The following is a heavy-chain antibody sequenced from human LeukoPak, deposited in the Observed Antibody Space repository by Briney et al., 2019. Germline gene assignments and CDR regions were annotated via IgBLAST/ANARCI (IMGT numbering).Heavy chain of an antibody. J-gene: IGHJ4*02. CDR1: GFTFGDYA. D-gene: IGHD3-16*02. CDR3: AKDSRVWGSYRSGGFDY. CDR2: ISWNSDNI. V-gene: IGHV3-9*01. Sequence: GGSLRLSCVASGFTFGDYAMHWVRQAPGKGLDWVSGISWNSDNIDYADSVKGRFTISRDNSKNTLYLQMDSLRAEDTAVYYCAKDSRVWGSYRSGGFDYWGQGTLVTVSS.